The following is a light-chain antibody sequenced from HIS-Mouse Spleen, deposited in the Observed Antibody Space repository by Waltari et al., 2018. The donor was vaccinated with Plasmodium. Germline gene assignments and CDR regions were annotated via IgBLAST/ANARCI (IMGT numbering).Light chain of an antibody. CDR1: QLGDKY. CDR3: QAWDSSTVV. V-gene: IGLV3-1*01. CDR2: QDS. J-gene: IGLJ2*01. Sequence: SYELTQPPSVSVSPGQTASITCSGHQLGDKYACWYKQQPGQPPVLVIDQDSKRPSGIPERFSGSNSGNTATLTISGTQAMDEADYYCQAWDSSTVVFGGGTKLTVL.